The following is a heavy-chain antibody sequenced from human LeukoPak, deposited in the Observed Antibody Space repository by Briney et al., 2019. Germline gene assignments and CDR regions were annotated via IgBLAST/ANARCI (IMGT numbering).Heavy chain of an antibody. CDR3: ARESTMIVLFDP. J-gene: IGHJ5*02. CDR2: ISSSSSYI. V-gene: IGHV3-21*01. CDR1: GFTFSSYS. D-gene: IGHD3-22*01. Sequence: GGSLRLSCATSGFTFSSYSMNWVRQAPGKGLEWVSSISSSSSYIYYADSVKGRFTISRDNAKNSLYLQMNSLRAEDTAVYYCARESTMIVLFDPWGQGTLVTVSS.